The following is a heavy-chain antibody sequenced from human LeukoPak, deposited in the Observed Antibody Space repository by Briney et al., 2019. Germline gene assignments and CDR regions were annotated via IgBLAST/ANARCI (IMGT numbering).Heavy chain of an antibody. CDR1: GGSISSYH. Sequence: SEILSLTCTVSGGSISSYHWGWIRQPPGKGLEWIGYVYYSGSTTYNPSLKGRVTISVDTSKNQFSLKLSSVTAADTAVYYCARGFGDWGLSWFDPWGQGTLVTVSS. V-gene: IGHV4-59*01. CDR3: ARGFGDWGLSWFDP. D-gene: IGHD3-10*01. J-gene: IGHJ5*02. CDR2: VYYSGST.